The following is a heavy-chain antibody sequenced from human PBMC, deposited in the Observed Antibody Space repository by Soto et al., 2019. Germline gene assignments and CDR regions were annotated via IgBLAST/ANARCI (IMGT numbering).Heavy chain of an antibody. V-gene: IGHV3-48*03. CDR2: ITRSGSTI. CDR3: ARERYASGRPLYY. CDR1: GXSFSSYY. D-gene: IGHD3-10*01. Sequence: LRRFCAASGXSFSSYYIHWVRQAPGKGLEWVSDITRSGSTIYYADSVKGRFTISGDDRKRSPSLQMHSLRTDDTAVDYGARERYASGRPLYYWGRVTRCTVAS. J-gene: IGHJ4*02.